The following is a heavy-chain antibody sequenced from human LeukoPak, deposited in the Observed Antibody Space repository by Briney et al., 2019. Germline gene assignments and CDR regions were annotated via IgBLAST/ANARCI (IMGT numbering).Heavy chain of an antibody. CDR1: GFTFSSYA. V-gene: IGHV3-23*01. CDR3: GPRCCGMDV. CDR2: IGDSAGTT. Sequence: GGSLRLSCAASGFTFSSYAMSWVRQAPGKGLEWVSTIGDSAGTTYYADSVMGRFTISRDNSKNTLHLQMNSLRAEDTAVYYCGPRCCGMDVWGQGATVTVSS. J-gene: IGHJ6*02.